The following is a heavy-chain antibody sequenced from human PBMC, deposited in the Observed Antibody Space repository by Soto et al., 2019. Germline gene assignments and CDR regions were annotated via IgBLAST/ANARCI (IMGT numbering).Heavy chain of an antibody. CDR1: GASISSSY. D-gene: IGHD5-12*01. CDR2: IFHSGTT. Sequence: SETLSLTCTVSGASISSSYWSWIRQSPGKGLEWIGYIFHSGTTNYNPSLKSRVTISVDTSKNQFSLNLSSLTTADTAVYFCARFTYKSGFNWFDPWGQGTQVTVSS. J-gene: IGHJ5*02. CDR3: ARFTYKSGFNWFDP. V-gene: IGHV4-59*01.